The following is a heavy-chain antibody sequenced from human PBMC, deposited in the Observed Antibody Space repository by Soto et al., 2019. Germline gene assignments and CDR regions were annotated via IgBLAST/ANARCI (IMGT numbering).Heavy chain of an antibody. CDR1: GFTFDDYA. V-gene: IGHV3-9*01. CDR2: ISWNSGSI. CDR3: AKDIREIAAAAASDY. D-gene: IGHD6-13*01. Sequence: VQLVESGGGLVQPGRSLRLSCAASGFTFDDYAMHWVRQAPGKGLEWVSGISWNSGSIGYADSVKGRFTISRDNAKNSLYLQMNSLRAEDTALYYCAKDIREIAAAAASDYWGQGTLVTVSS. J-gene: IGHJ4*02.